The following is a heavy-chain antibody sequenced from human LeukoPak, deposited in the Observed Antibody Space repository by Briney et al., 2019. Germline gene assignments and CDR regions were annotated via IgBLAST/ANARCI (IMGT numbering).Heavy chain of an antibody. CDR2: INPSGGST. D-gene: IGHD3-3*01. CDR1: GYTFTSYY. V-gene: IGHV1-46*01. J-gene: IGHJ6*02. CDR3: ARDQGYYDFWSGYYGLDGMDV. Sequence: LVASVKVSCKASGYTFTSYYMHWVRQAPGQGLEWMGIINPSGGSTSYAQKFQGRVTMTRDTSTSTVYMELSSLRSEDTAVYYCARDQGYYDFWSGYYGLDGMDVWGQGTTVTVSS.